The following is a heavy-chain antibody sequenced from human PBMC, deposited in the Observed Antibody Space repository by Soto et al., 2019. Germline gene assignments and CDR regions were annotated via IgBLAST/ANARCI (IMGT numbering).Heavy chain of an antibody. V-gene: IGHV5-51*01. Sequence: GESLKISYKGSGYGFTSYWLGWVRQMPGKGPEWMGIIYPGDSDTRYSPSFQGQVTISADKSISTAYLQWSSLKASDTAMYYCGRHSMTTAPIEYWGQGTLVTLSS. CDR3: GRHSMTTAPIEY. CDR2: IYPGDSDT. J-gene: IGHJ4*02. D-gene: IGHD4-17*01. CDR1: GYGFTSYW.